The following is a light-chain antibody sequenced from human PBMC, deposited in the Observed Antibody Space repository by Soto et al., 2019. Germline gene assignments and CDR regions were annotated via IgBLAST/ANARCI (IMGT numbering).Light chain of an antibody. J-gene: IGKJ5*01. CDR2: DAS. V-gene: IGKV3D-15*01. Sequence: EIVMTQSPATLSVSPGERVTLSCRASQSVKGCLAWYQHKPGQAPRLLIYDASTRASGIPARFSGSGSGAEFTLTISSLQYVDFAVYYCQQCDNWPITFGQGTRLEIK. CDR1: QSVKGC. CDR3: QQCDNWPIT.